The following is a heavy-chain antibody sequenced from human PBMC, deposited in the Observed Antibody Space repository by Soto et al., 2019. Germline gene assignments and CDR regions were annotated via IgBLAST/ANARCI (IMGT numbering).Heavy chain of an antibody. D-gene: IGHD6-19*01. CDR3: ASAAVTGTAGLDF. Sequence: QVLLLQSGAEVKKHGASVKVSCKASGYTFSGFYMHWVRQAPGQGLEWMGWSNPNSGGTKSAEKVQGRVTMTRDTSISTAYMELSRLTSDDTAVYYCASAAVTGTAGLDFWGQGTQVTVSS. V-gene: IGHV1-2*02. J-gene: IGHJ4*02. CDR2: SNPNSGGT. CDR1: GYTFSGFY.